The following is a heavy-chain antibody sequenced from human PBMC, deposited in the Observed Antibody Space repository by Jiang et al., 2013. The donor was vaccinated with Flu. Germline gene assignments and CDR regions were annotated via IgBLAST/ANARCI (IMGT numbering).Heavy chain of an antibody. Sequence: GLVKPSETLSLTCTVSGYSISSGYYWGWIRQPPGKGLEWIGSIYHSGSTYYNPSLTSRVTILVDTSKNQFSLKLSSVTAAGTAVYYCARDLMIDIWGSHHADYWGQGTLVTVSS. CDR3: ARDLMIDIWGSHHADY. CDR1: GYSISSGYY. CDR2: IYHSGST. D-gene: IGHD3-16*02. J-gene: IGHJ4*02. V-gene: IGHV4-38-2*02.